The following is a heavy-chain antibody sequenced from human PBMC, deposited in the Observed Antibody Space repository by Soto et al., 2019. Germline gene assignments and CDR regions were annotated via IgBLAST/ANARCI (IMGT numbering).Heavy chain of an antibody. D-gene: IGHD3-16*02. CDR3: ARDLYDYIWGSYRYLDY. CDR2: ISSSSSTI. J-gene: IGHJ4*02. Sequence: GGSLRLSCAASGFPFSSYSMNWVRQAPGKGLEWVSYISSSSSTIYYADSVKGRFTISRDNAKNSLYLQMNSLRAEDTAVYYCARDLYDYIWGSYRYLDYWGRGTLVTVSS. V-gene: IGHV3-48*01. CDR1: GFPFSSYS.